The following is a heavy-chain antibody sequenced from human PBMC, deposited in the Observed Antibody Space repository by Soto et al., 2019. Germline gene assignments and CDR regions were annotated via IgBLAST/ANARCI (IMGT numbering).Heavy chain of an antibody. Sequence: ASVKVSCKASGYTFTSYAMNWVRQAPGQGLEWMGWINTNTGNPTYAQGFTGRFVFSLDTSVSTAYLQICSLKAEDTAVYYCARDLVAMNDDYFDDWGQGTLVTVSS. CDR2: INTNTGNP. J-gene: IGHJ4*02. CDR3: ARDLVAMNDDYFDD. D-gene: IGHD5-12*01. V-gene: IGHV7-4-1*01. CDR1: GYTFTSYA.